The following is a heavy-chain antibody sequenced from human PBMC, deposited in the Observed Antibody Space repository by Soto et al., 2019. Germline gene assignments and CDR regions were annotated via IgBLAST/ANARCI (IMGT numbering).Heavy chain of an antibody. CDR1: GYSFTSYW. Sequence: PGESLKISCKGSGYSFTSYWIGWVRQMPGKGLEWMGIIYPGDSDTRYSPSFQGQVTISADKSISTAYLQWSSLKASDTAMYYCXRXSPDIXVVPAATGYYYYGMXVXGXXTTX. CDR2: IYPGDSDT. D-gene: IGHD2-2*01. J-gene: IGHJ6*02. V-gene: IGHV5-51*01. CDR3: XRXSPDIXVVPAATGYYYYGMXV.